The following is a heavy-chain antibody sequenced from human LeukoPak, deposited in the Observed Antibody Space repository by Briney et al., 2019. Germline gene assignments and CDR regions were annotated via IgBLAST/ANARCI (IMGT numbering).Heavy chain of an antibody. Sequence: PGGSLRLSCTASGFTFGDYAMSWVRQAPGRGLEWVAAIYPGGSTYYADSVKGRFTISRDKSKNTLYLQMNTLGAEETAVYYCARGAGVSHYYYYAMDIWGQGTTVTVSS. V-gene: IGHV3-66*02. D-gene: IGHD2-21*01. CDR1: GFTFGDYA. CDR3: ARGAGVSHYYYYAMDI. J-gene: IGHJ6*02. CDR2: IYPGGST.